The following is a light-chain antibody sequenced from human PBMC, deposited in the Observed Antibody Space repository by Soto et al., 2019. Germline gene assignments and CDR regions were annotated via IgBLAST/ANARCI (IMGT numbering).Light chain of an antibody. CDR2: DVS. Sequence: QSVLTQPASVSGSPGQSITISCTGTSSDVGAYNYVYWYQHHPGKAPKLMIYDVSHRPSGVSNRFSGSKSGNTASLTISGLQAEYEADYYCSSYISTSTLVVFGGGTKLTVL. V-gene: IGLV2-14*03. J-gene: IGLJ2*01. CDR3: SSYISTSTLVV. CDR1: SSDVGAYNY.